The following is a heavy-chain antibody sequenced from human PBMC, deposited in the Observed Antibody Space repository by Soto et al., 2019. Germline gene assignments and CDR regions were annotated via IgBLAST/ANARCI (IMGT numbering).Heavy chain of an antibody. Sequence: GGSLRLSCAASGFTFSSYTMNRVRQAPGKGLEWISYIGISSSAKTYADSVRGRFTISREDTKNSLYLQLTSLRAEDTAVYYCVRDYGFNLDQWGQGTLVTVSS. D-gene: IGHD3-10*01. CDR3: VRDYGFNLDQ. CDR1: GFTFSSYT. J-gene: IGHJ4*02. V-gene: IGHV3-48*04. CDR2: IGISSSAK.